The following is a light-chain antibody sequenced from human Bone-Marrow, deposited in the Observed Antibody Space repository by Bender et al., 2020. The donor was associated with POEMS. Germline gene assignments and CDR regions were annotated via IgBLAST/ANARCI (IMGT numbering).Light chain of an antibody. CDR2: EVS. Sequence: QSALTQPPSASGSPGRSVTISCTATSSDVGGFDLFSWYQPSPGKAPKLIIYEVSKRPSGVSNRFSASKSGNTASLTISGLQAEDDADYYCCSYAGSSTFVFGGGTKLTVL. CDR3: CSYAGSSTFV. CDR1: SSDVGGFDL. V-gene: IGLV2-23*02. J-gene: IGLJ2*01.